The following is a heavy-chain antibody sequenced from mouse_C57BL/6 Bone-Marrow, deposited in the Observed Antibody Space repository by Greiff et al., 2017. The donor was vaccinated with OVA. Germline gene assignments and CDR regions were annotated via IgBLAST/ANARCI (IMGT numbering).Heavy chain of an antibody. V-gene: IGHV1-80*01. J-gene: IGHJ3*01. Sequence: VQRVESGAELVKPGASVKISCKASGYTFSTYWMNWVKQRPGKGLEWIGQIYPGDGDTNYNGKFKGKATLTADKSSSTAYMQLSSLPSADSAVYFCARGAYWDQGTLVTVS. CDR3: ARGAY. CDR2: IYPGDGDT. CDR1: GYTFSTYW.